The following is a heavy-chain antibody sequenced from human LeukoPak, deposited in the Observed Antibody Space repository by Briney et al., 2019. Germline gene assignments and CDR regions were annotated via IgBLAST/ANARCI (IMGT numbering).Heavy chain of an antibody. CDR3: ASTSGWYEPIDY. J-gene: IGHJ4*02. CDR1: GFTFSSYG. CDR2: IWYDGSNK. Sequence: PGGSLRLSCAASGFTFSSYGMHWVRQAPGKGLEWVAVIWYDGSNKYYADSVKGRFTISRDNSKNTLYLQTNSLRAEDTAVYYCASTSGWYEPIDYWGQGTLVTVSS. D-gene: IGHD6-19*01. V-gene: IGHV3-33*01.